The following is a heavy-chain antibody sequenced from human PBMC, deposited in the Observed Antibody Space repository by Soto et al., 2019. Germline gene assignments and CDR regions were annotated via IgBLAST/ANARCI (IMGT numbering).Heavy chain of an antibody. J-gene: IGHJ2*01. V-gene: IGHV4-31*03. D-gene: IGHD4-17*01. CDR1: GGSISSGGYY. CDR3: ARYGDYGTWYFDL. CDR2: IYYSGST. Sequence: SETLSLTCTVSGGSISSGGYYWSWIRQHPGKGLEWIGYIYYSGSTYYNPSLKSRVTISVDTSKNQFSLKLSSVTAADTAVYYCARYGDYGTWYFDLWGRGTLVTVSS.